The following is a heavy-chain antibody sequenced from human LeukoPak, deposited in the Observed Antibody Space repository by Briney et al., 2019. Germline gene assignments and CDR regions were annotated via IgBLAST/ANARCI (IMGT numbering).Heavy chain of an antibody. CDR1: GFTFSSYW. V-gene: IGHV3-7*01. J-gene: IGHJ4*02. CDR3: ARDPRFRDFDY. Sequence: GGSLRLSCAASGFTFSSYWMSWVRQAPGKGLEWVANIKQDGSEKYCVDSVKGRFTISRDNAKNSLYLQMNSLRAEDTAVYYCARDPRFRDFDYWGQGTLVTVSS. CDR2: IKQDGSEK.